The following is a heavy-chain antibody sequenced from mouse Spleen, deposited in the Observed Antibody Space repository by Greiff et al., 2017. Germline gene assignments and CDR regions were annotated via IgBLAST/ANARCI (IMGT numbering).Heavy chain of an antibody. Sequence: QVQLQQSGPGLVQPSQSLSITCTVSGFSLTSYGVHWVRQSPGKGLEWLGVIWSGGSTDYNAAFISRLSISKDNSKSQVFFKMNSLQADDTAIYYCARGDYGRLGYWGQGTLVTVSA. CDR3: ARGDYGRLGY. D-gene: IGHD2-4*01. J-gene: IGHJ3*01. V-gene: IGHV2-2*01. CDR2: IWSGGST. CDR1: GFSLTSYG.